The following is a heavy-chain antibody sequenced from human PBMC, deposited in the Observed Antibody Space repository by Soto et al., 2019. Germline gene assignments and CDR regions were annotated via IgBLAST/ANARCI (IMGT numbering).Heavy chain of an antibody. J-gene: IGHJ1*01. CDR2: IWYDGSNK. D-gene: IGHD6-6*01. Sequence: QVQLVESGGGVVQPGRSLRLSCAASGFTFSSYGMHWVRQAPGKGLEWVAVIWYDGSNKYYADSVKGRFTISRDNSKNTLYLQMNSLRAEDTAVYYCAREDRAARYFQHWGQGTLVTVSS. V-gene: IGHV3-33*01. CDR3: AREDRAARYFQH. CDR1: GFTFSSYG.